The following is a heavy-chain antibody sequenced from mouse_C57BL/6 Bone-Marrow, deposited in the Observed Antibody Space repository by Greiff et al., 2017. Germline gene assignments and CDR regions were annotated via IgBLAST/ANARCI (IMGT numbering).Heavy chain of an antibody. V-gene: IGHV7-1*01. CDR1: GFTFSDFY. J-gene: IGHJ3*01. Sequence: EVQGVESGGGLVQSGRSLRLSCATSGFTFSDFYMEWVRQAPVKGLEWIAASRNKANDYTTEYSASVKGRFIVSRDTSQSILYLQMNALRAEDTAIYYCARDELGAWFAYWGQGTLVTVSA. D-gene: IGHD4-1*01. CDR2: SRNKANDYTT. CDR3: ARDELGAWFAY.